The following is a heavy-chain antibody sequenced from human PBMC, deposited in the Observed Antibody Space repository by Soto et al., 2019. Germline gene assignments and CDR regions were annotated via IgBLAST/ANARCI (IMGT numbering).Heavy chain of an antibody. CDR2: ISYDGEKE. J-gene: IGHJ5*02. CDR1: GFAFRSFG. Sequence: QEKLVESGGGVVQPGSSLRLSCAASGFAFRSFGMNWVRQSPCKGLEWVALISYDGEKEYYADSVKGRFTISRDNSDNTLFLRMSSLTSDDSGVYFCAKAGFTVSGEGFDPWGQGTRVTVSS. CDR3: AKAGFTVSGEGFDP. V-gene: IGHV3-30*18. D-gene: IGHD3-3*01.